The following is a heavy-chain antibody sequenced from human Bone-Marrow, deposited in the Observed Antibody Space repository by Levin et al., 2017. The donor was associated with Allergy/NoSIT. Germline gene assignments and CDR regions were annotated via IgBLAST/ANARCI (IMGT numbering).Heavy chain of an antibody. CDR1: AFSISSHW. Sequence: GESLKISCAASAFSISSHWMSWVRQAPGKGLEWVANINQDGSQTYYVDSVKGRFTISRDNAKNSVYLQMSSLRGEDTAVYYCVRTIGGSYAYWGQGTLVTVSS. V-gene: IGHV3-7*01. J-gene: IGHJ4*02. CDR2: INQDGSQT. D-gene: IGHD1-26*01. CDR3: VRTIGGSYAY.